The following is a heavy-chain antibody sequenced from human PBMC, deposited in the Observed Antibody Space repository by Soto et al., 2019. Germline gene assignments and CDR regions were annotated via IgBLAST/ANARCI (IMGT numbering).Heavy chain of an antibody. V-gene: IGHV4-59*12. CDR1: GGSISSYY. CDR2: IYYSGST. J-gene: IGHJ3*02. CDR3: ARGRGITMVRGTPFGI. Sequence: SETLSLTCTVSGGSISSYYWSWIRQPPGKGLEWIGYIYYSGSTNYNPSLKSRVTISVDTSKNQFSLKLSSVTAADTAVYYCARGRGITMVRGTPFGIWGQGTMVTVSS. D-gene: IGHD3-10*01.